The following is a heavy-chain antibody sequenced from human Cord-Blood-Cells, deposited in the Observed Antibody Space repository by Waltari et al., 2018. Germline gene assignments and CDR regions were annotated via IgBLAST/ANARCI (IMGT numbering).Heavy chain of an antibody. Sequence: QVQLQQWGAGRLKPSETLSLTCASDGVSFSGYYWSWIRQPTGKGLEWIGEINHSGSTNYNPSLKSRVTISVDTSKNQFSLKLSSVTAADTAVYYCAREVSGTLFDYWGQGTLVTVSS. CDR3: AREVSGTLFDY. CDR1: GVSFSGYY. D-gene: IGHD1-7*01. CDR2: INHSGST. V-gene: IGHV4-34*01. J-gene: IGHJ4*02.